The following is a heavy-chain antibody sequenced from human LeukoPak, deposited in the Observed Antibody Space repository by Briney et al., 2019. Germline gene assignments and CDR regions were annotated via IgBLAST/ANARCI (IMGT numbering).Heavy chain of an antibody. D-gene: IGHD2-2*01. J-gene: IGHJ4*02. Sequence: GGSLRLSCAASGFTFSNYWMHWVRQAPEKGLVWVSRVNNDGSSTNYADSVKGRFTISRDNSKNTLYLQMNSLRAEDTAVYYCARLFRVVVPAANTHFDYWGQGTLVTVSS. CDR1: GFTFSNYW. V-gene: IGHV3-74*01. CDR3: ARLFRVVVPAANTHFDY. CDR2: VNNDGSST.